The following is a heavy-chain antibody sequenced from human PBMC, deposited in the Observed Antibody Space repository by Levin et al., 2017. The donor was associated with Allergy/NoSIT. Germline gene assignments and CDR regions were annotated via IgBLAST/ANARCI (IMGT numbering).Heavy chain of an antibody. CDR3: ARGNAGYYDSSALWFDP. D-gene: IGHD3-22*01. CDR2: INHSGST. Sequence: SETLSLTCAVYGGSFSGYYWSWIRQPPGKGLEWIGEINHSGSTNYNPSLKSRVTISVDTSKNQFSLKLSSVTAADTAVYYCARGNAGYYDSSALWFDPWGQGTLVTVSS. CDR1: GGSFSGYY. V-gene: IGHV4-34*01. J-gene: IGHJ5*02.